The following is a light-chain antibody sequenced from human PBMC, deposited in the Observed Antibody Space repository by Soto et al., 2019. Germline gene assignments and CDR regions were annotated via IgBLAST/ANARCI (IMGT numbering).Light chain of an antibody. CDR3: MQGITFT. J-gene: IGKJ4*02. Sequence: IVLTQSPLSLPVTLGQPASISCRSSQSLVHSDENTYLNWFQQRPGQSPRRLIYKASDRDSGVPDRFSGSGPGTDFSLSISRVEAHDVWVYYCMQGITFTFGRGTRVEIK. CDR2: KAS. V-gene: IGKV2-30*02. CDR1: QSLVHSDENTY.